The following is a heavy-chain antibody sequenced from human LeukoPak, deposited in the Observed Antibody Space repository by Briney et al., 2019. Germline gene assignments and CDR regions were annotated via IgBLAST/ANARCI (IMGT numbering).Heavy chain of an antibody. CDR2: ISGSGGST. Sequence: GGSLRLSCAASGFTFSSYAMSWVRQAPGKGLEWVSAISGSGGSTYYADSVKGRFTISRDNSKNTLYLQMNSLRAEDTAVYYCAKVMYSSGWYGEHEYFQHWGQGTLVTVSP. CDR1: GFTFSSYA. D-gene: IGHD6-19*01. V-gene: IGHV3-23*01. J-gene: IGHJ1*01. CDR3: AKVMYSSGWYGEHEYFQH.